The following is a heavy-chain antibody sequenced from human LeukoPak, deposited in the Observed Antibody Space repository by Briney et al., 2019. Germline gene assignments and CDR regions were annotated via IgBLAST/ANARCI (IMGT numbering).Heavy chain of an antibody. CDR1: GGSFSGYY. J-gene: IGHJ4*02. D-gene: IGHD5-24*01. V-gene: IGHV4-59*10. CDR2: IYVSGSN. Sequence: SETLSLTCAVYGGSFSGYYWSWIRQPAGKGLEWVGRIYVSGSNDYNPSLKSRVTMSVDTSKNQFFLKLSSVTAADTAVYYCARGGDGYKYYFDYWGQGTLVTVSS. CDR3: ARGGDGYKYYFDY.